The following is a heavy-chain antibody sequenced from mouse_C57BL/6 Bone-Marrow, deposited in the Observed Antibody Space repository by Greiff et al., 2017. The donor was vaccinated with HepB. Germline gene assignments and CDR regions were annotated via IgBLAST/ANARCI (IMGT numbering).Heavy chain of an antibody. Sequence: VQRVESGAELVRPGTSVKVSCKASGYAFTNYLIEWVKQRPGQGLEWIGVINPGSGGTNYNEKFKGKATLTADKSSSTAYMQLSSLTSEDSAVYFCAIYDGYPFAYWGQGTLVTVSA. V-gene: IGHV1-54*01. CDR2: INPGSGGT. J-gene: IGHJ3*01. CDR3: AIYDGYPFAY. CDR1: GYAFTNYL. D-gene: IGHD2-3*01.